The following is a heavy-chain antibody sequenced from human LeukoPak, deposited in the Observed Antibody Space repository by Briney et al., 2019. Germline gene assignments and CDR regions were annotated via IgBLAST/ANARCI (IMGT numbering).Heavy chain of an antibody. J-gene: IGHJ4*02. V-gene: IGHV3-7*01. CDR1: GFTFSSYW. D-gene: IGHD6-13*01. CDR3: ASGQKLGF. Sequence: PGGSLRLSCVASGFTFSSYWMSWVRQVPGKGLEWVANIKQDGSDKYYVDSVKGRFTISRDNAKNSLYLQMNSLRAEDTAVHYCASGQKLGFWGQGTLVTVSS. CDR2: IKQDGSDK.